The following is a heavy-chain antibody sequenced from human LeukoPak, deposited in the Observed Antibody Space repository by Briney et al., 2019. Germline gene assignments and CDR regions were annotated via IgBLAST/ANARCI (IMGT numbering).Heavy chain of an antibody. J-gene: IGHJ3*02. CDR1: GYTFTSYG. D-gene: IGHD6-13*01. CDR2: ISAYNGNT. Sequence: GSVKVSCKASGYTFTSYGISWVRQAPGQGLEWMGWISAYNGNTNYAQKLQGRVTMTTDTSTSTAYMGLRSLRSDDTAVYYCARDRSSSWPWGPDAFDIWGQGTMVTVSS. CDR3: ARDRSSSWPWGPDAFDI. V-gene: IGHV1-18*01.